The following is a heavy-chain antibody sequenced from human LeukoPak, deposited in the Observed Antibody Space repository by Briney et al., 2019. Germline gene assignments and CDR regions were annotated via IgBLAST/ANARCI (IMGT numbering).Heavy chain of an antibody. CDR1: GYTFTTYG. V-gene: IGHV1-18*01. CDR3: ARDQALHYYDNGVFYY. D-gene: IGHD3-22*01. Sequence: GASVKVSRKTSGYTFTTYGITWVRQAPGQGLEWMGWINPYNGDTNYAQSLQGRVTMTTDTSTSTAYMELRSLSSDDTAVYYCARDQALHYYDNGVFYYWGQGTLVTVSS. J-gene: IGHJ4*02. CDR2: INPYNGDT.